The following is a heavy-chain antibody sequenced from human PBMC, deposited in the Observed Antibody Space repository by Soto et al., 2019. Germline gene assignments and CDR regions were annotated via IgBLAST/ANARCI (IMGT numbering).Heavy chain of an antibody. Sequence: QVQLVQSGAEVKKPGASVKVSCKASGYIFTSFGITWVRQAPGQGLEWMGWVSTYNGNTKYAQKLQGRVTMSTDTSTSTAYMEMRSLRSDETTAYYCTRWAGQGSGSYDWGQGTLVTVSS. J-gene: IGHJ4*02. CDR3: TRWAGQGSGSYD. D-gene: IGHD3-10*01. V-gene: IGHV1-18*01. CDR1: GYIFTSFG. CDR2: VSTYNGNT.